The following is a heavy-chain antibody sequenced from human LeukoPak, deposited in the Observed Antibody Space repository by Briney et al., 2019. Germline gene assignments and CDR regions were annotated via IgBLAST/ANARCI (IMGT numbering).Heavy chain of an antibody. CDR2: ISTNGGRT. Sequence: GGSLRLSWAASGFTLSNFTIHWVRQSADKGLQYDSAISTNGGRTYYADSVKGRFIISRDNSKNTLYLQMNRLRAEDTAVYYCAKSGGGYSSGWFYWGQGTLVTVSS. CDR3: AKSGGGYSSGWFY. D-gene: IGHD6-19*01. J-gene: IGHJ4*02. V-gene: IGHV3-64*02. CDR1: GFTLSNFT.